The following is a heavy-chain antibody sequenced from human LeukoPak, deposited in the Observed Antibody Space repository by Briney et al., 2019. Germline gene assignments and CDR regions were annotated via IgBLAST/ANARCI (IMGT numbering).Heavy chain of an antibody. J-gene: IGHJ4*02. CDR2: MNPNSGNT. Sequence: GSVKVSCKASGYTFTSYDINWVRQATGQGLEWMGWMNPNSGNTGYAQKFQGRVTMTRNTSISTAYMELSSLRSEDTAVYYCARGRRSSGSSYGYWGQGTLVTVSS. CDR3: ARGRRSSGSSYGY. D-gene: IGHD3-10*01. V-gene: IGHV1-8*01. CDR1: GYTFTSYD.